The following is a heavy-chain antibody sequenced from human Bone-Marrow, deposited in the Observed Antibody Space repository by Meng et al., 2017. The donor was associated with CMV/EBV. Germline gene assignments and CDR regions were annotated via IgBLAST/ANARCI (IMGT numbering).Heavy chain of an antibody. J-gene: IGHJ6*01. CDR1: GFTFSSYG. CDR3: AKDAHHTRSSLSVYYYYGMDV. CDR2: IRYDGSNK. Sequence: GESLKISCAASGFTFSSYGIHWVRQAPGKGLEWVAFIRYDGSNKYYADSVKGRFTISRYNSKNTLYLQMNSLRDEDKDVYYCAKDAHHTRSSLSVYYYYGMDVWGQGTTVTVYS. D-gene: IGHD6-6*01. V-gene: IGHV3-30*02.